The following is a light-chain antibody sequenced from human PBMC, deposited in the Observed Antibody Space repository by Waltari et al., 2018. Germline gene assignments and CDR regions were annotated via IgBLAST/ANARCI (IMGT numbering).Light chain of an antibody. Sequence: DIQMTQSPPSLSPSVGARVTITCRASQSISSYLNWYQQKPGKAPKLLIYAASSLQSGVPSRFSGSGSGTDFTLTISSLQPEDFATYYCQQSYSTLTFGGGTKVEIK. CDR2: AAS. V-gene: IGKV1-39*01. J-gene: IGKJ4*01. CDR3: QQSYSTLT. CDR1: QSISSY.